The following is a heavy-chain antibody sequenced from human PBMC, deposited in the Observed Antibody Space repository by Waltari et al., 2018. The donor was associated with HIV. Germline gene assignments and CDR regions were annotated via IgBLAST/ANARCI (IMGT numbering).Heavy chain of an antibody. D-gene: IGHD2-15*01. Sequence: QVQLVQSGAEVKKPGSSVKVSCKASGGTFSSYAISWVRQAPGQGREWMGGIIPIFGTANYSQKFQGRVTITADKSTSTAYMELSSLRSEDTAVYYCAGHAATPVADIVVVVAATPCVYWGQGTLVTVSS. V-gene: IGHV1-69*06. CDR1: GGTFSSYA. CDR3: AGHAATPVADIVVVVAATPCVY. CDR2: IIPIFGTA. J-gene: IGHJ4*02.